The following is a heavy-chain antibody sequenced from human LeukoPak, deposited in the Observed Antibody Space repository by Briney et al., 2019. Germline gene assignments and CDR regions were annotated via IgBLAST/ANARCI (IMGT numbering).Heavy chain of an antibody. Sequence: PGGSLRLSCAASGFTVSSNYMSWVRQAPGKGLEWVSVIYSGGSTYYADSVKGRFTISRDNSKNTLYLQMNSLRAEGTAVYYCASSLAVGWYYFDYWGQGTLVTVSS. CDR2: IYSGGST. V-gene: IGHV3-66*01. CDR1: GFTVSSNY. D-gene: IGHD6-19*01. J-gene: IGHJ4*02. CDR3: ASSLAVGWYYFDY.